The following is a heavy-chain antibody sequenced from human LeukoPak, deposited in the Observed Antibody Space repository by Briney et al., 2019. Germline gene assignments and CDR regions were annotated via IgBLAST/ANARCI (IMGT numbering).Heavy chain of an antibody. D-gene: IGHD3-10*01. CDR1: GFTFSSYP. CDR3: AKYYYTSGSSGGRVFDY. CDR2: IGSSAGDT. V-gene: IGHV3-23*01. Sequence: GVSLRLSCAASGFTFSSYPMTWVRQAPGKGLEWVSTIGSSAGDTHYADSVKGRFTISRDNSKNSLYLQMNSLRAAYTAVYYCAKYYYTSGSSGGRVFDYWGQGTLVTVSS. J-gene: IGHJ4*02.